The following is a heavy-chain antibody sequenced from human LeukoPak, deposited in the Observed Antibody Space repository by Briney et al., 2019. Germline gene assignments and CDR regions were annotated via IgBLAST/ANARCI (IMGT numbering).Heavy chain of an antibody. D-gene: IGHD3-9*01. CDR3: ARGVGLDILTGDYVFDY. J-gene: IGHJ4*02. CDR1: GGSISSGSYY. V-gene: IGHV4-61*02. Sequence: ASETLSPTCTVSGGSISSGSYYWSWIRQPAGKGLEWIGRIYTSGSTNYNPSLKSRVTISVDTSKNQFSLKLSSVTAADTAVYYCARGVGLDILTGDYVFDYWGQGTLVTVSS. CDR2: IYTSGST.